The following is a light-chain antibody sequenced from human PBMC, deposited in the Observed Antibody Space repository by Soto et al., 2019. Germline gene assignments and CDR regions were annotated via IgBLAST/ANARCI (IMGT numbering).Light chain of an antibody. CDR3: LQYDISPV. CDR1: QDITNY. J-gene: IGKJ3*01. Sequence: DIQMTQSPSSLSASVGDRVTITCQASQDITNYLNWYQQKPGVAPKLLIYDASNLETGVPSRFSGSGSGTDFTFTISSLQPEDFATYYCLQYDISPVFGPGTKVDIK. V-gene: IGKV1-33*01. CDR2: DAS.